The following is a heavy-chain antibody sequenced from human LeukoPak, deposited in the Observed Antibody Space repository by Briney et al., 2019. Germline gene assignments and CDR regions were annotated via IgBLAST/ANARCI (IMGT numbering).Heavy chain of an antibody. CDR3: ASPVGGCTNGVCYTEGGYGMDV. J-gene: IGHJ6*02. Sequence: GGSLRLSCAGPGFTFSSYAMSWVRQAPGKGLEWVSAISGSGGRTYYADSVKGRFTISKDNSKNTLYLQMNSLRAEDTAVYYCASPVGGCTNGVCYTEGGYGMDVWGQGTTVTVSS. CDR1: GFTFSSYA. V-gene: IGHV3-23*01. CDR2: ISGSGGRT. D-gene: IGHD2-8*01.